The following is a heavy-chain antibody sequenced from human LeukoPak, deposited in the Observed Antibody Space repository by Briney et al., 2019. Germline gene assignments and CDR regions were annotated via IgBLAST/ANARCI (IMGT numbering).Heavy chain of an antibody. Sequence: PGGSLRLSCAASGFTFSSYATHWVRQAPGKGLEWVAVISYDGSNKYYADSVKGRFTISRDNSKNTLYLQMNSLRAEDTAVYYCARDSYSSGYYPLDYWGQGTLVTVSS. CDR3: ARDSYSSGYYPLDY. J-gene: IGHJ4*02. CDR1: GFTFSSYA. V-gene: IGHV3-30-3*01. CDR2: ISYDGSNK. D-gene: IGHD3-22*01.